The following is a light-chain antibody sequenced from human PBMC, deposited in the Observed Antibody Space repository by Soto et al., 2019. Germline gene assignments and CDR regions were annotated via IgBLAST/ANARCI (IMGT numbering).Light chain of an antibody. CDR1: SSYVGGYNY. Sequence: QSVLPQPPSPSGSPVQSVTISCPGTSSYVGGYNYVSWYQQHPGKAPKLMIYEVSKRPSGVPDRFSGSKSGNTASLTVSGLQAEDEADYYCSSYAGSNNLVFGTGTKVTVL. V-gene: IGLV2-8*01. J-gene: IGLJ1*01. CDR3: SSYAGSNNLV. CDR2: EVS.